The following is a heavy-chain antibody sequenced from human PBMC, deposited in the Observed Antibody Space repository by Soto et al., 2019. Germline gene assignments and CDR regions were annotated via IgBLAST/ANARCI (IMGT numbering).Heavy chain of an antibody. Sequence: ASVKVSCTASGGTFSSYAISWVRQAPGQGLEWMGGIIPIFGTANHAQKFQGRVTITADESTSTAYMELSSLRSEDTAVYYCARGGDCSGGSCYFYAFDIWGQGTMVTVSS. V-gene: IGHV1-69*13. CDR2: IIPIFGTA. J-gene: IGHJ3*02. CDR1: GGTFSSYA. CDR3: ARGGDCSGGSCYFYAFDI. D-gene: IGHD2-15*01.